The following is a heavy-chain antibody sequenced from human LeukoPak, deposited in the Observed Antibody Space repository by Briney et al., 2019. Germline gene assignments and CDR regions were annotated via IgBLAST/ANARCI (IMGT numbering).Heavy chain of an antibody. J-gene: IGHJ4*02. V-gene: IGHV3-23*01. CDR2: LSGSGGGT. CDR3: AKRGVVIRVFLVGFHKEAYYFDS. D-gene: IGHD3-10*01. Sequence: GGSLRLSCAVSGITLSNYGMSWVRKATGKGLEWVAGLSGSGGGTNYADSVQGRFTISRDNPKNTLYLQMNSLRAEDTAVYFCAKRGVVIRVFLVGFHKEAYYFDSWGQGALVTVSS. CDR1: GITLSNYG.